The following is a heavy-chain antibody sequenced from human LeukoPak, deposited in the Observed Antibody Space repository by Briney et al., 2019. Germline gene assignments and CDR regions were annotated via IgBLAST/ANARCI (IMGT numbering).Heavy chain of an antibody. V-gene: IGHV3-15*01. J-gene: IGHJ4*02. Sequence: GGSLRLSCAASGFTFSNAWMSWVRQAPGKGLEWVGRIKGKTDGGTTDYAAPVKGRFTISRDDSKNTLYLQMNSLKTEDTAVYYCTTDIVVVPAANDYWGQGTLVAVSS. CDR3: TTDIVVVPAANDY. CDR1: GFTFSNAW. D-gene: IGHD2-2*01. CDR2: IKGKTDGGTT.